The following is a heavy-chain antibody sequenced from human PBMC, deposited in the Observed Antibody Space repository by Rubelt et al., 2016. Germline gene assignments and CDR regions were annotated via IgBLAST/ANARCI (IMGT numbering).Heavy chain of an antibody. CDR3: ARPLPGYYYGMDV. CDR1: GYTFTSYG. V-gene: IGHV1-69*10. CDR2: IIPILGIA. J-gene: IGHJ6*02. Sequence: QVQLVQSGAEVKKPGASVKVSCKASGYTFTSYGISWVRQAPGQGLEWMGWIIPILGIANYAQKFQGRVQITADKSTSTADMELSSLRSEDTAVYYCARPLPGYYYGMDVWGQGTTVTVSS.